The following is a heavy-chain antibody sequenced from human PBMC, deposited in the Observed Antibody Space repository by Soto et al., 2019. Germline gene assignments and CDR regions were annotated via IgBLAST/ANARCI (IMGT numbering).Heavy chain of an antibody. D-gene: IGHD3-3*01. V-gene: IGHV4-34*01. Sequence: KPSEPLSHTCAAYGGSVNGYYWNWIRQPPGKGLEWIGEINHTGGTHYNPSLKSRVTMSVDTSKNQFSLRLSSVTAAATGIYYCATRITVIGLVITAFDPWGQGTHVTVSA. CDR2: INHTGGT. CDR1: GGSVNGYY. J-gene: IGHJ5*02. CDR3: ATRITVIGLVITAFDP.